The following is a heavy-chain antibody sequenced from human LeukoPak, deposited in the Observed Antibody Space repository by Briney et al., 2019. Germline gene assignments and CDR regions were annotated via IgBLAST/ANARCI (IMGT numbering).Heavy chain of an antibody. CDR3: ASRGFASGYCSRNSCYDYYFYYMDV. D-gene: IGHD2-2*03. J-gene: IGHJ6*03. Sequence: TSQTLSLTCTVSGASISSGTYYFTWIRQPAGRGLEWIGRIYSGGSTYYNPSLKSRVTISLDTSKNQFSLKLSYVTAADTAVYYCASRGFASGYCSRNSCYDYYFYYMDVWGKGTTVTVSS. V-gene: IGHV4-61*02. CDR1: GASISSGTYY. CDR2: IYSGGST.